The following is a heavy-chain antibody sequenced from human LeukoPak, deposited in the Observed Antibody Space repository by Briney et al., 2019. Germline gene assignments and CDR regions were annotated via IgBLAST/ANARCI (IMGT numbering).Heavy chain of an antibody. J-gene: IGHJ3*02. CDR1: GFIFSSYS. V-gene: IGHV3-64*01. CDR3: ARVGDFSVAAFDI. CDR2: ISSNGGST. Sequence: GGSLRLSCTASGFIFSSYSMHWVRQAPGKGLEFVSAISSNGGSTFYANSVKGRFTISRDTSKNTLYLQMGRLRAEDMAVYYCARVGDFSVAAFDIWGQGTMVTVSS. D-gene: IGHD3-16*01.